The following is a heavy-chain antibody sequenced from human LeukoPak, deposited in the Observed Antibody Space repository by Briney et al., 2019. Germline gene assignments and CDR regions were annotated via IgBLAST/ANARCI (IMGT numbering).Heavy chain of an antibody. CDR3: ASLPSRMYSSGWYQH. J-gene: IGHJ1*01. Sequence: SVKVSCKASGGTFSSYAISWVRQAPGQGLEWMGGIIPIFGTANYARKFQGRVTITTDESTSTAYMELSSLRSEDTAVYYCASLPSRMYSSGWYQHWGQGTLVTVSS. D-gene: IGHD6-19*01. V-gene: IGHV1-69*05. CDR2: IIPIFGTA. CDR1: GGTFSSYA.